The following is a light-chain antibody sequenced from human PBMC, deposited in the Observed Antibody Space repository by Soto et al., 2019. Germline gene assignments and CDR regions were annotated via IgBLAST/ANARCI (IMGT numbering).Light chain of an antibody. CDR2: AAS. CDR3: QQLNSYPLT. J-gene: IGKJ4*01. Sequence: DIQLTQSPSFLSASVGDRVTITCRASQGISSYLAWYQQKPGKAPKLLIYAASTLQSGVPSRFSGSASGTEFTLTLSSLQPEDFATSSCQQLNSYPLTFRGGTKVEIK. CDR1: QGISSY. V-gene: IGKV1-9*01.